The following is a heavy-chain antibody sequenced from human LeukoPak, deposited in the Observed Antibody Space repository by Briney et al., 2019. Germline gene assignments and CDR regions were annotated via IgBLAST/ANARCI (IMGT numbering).Heavy chain of an antibody. J-gene: IGHJ4*02. D-gene: IGHD6-6*01. CDR2: VTVSGGGT. Sequence: QPGGSLRLSCAASGFTFSSYAMSWVRQAPGKGLEWVSTVTVSGGGTYYGDSVKGRFTISRDNSKNTLYLQMNSLRAEDTAVYYCAKRAARPAYYFDFWGQGTLVTISS. CDR1: GFTFSSYA. CDR3: AKRAARPAYYFDF. V-gene: IGHV3-23*01.